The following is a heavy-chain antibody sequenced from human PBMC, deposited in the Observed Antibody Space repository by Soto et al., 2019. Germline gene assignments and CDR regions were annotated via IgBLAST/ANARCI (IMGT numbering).Heavy chain of an antibody. V-gene: IGHV4-4*07. J-gene: IGHJ5*02. CDR1: GGSITSYY. CDR3: ARVSDAQFYNWFDP. Sequence: QVQLHESGPGLVKPSETLSLTCSVSGGSITSYYWTWIRQPAGQGLEWIGRFHTSGISNYNPSLKSRVTMSAGTSKKHRSLSLRSVTAADTAMYYCARVSDAQFYNWFDPWGQGALVTVSS. CDR2: FHTSGIS.